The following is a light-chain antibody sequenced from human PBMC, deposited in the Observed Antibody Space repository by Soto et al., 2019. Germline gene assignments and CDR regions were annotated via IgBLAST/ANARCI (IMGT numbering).Light chain of an antibody. J-gene: IGKJ1*01. CDR1: QSVSTN. V-gene: IGKV3-15*01. CDR3: QQHTATPVT. Sequence: ERLMTQDRKSLAVGKGVNVAVRRTASQSVSTNLAWYQQKPGQAPRLLIFGASSRATGIPARFSGRGSGTAVTLIIMRLQHADSTAFQCQQHTATPVTMGQGTKVDIK. CDR2: GAS.